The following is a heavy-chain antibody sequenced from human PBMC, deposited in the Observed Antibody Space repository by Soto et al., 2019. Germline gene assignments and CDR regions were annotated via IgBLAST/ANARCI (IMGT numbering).Heavy chain of an antibody. D-gene: IGHD2-21*01. CDR2: IYVTGAV. CDR3: ARLRIATNNYKWFDP. V-gene: IGHV4-59*06. CDR1: GVSITPYY. Sequence: SETLSLTCSVFGVSITPYYWSWIRQVPGKGLEWIGHIYVTGAVDYNPSLRDRITISQDTSERQFSLNLRLVTAADTAVYYCARLRIATNNYKWFDPWGQGTLVTVSS. J-gene: IGHJ5*02.